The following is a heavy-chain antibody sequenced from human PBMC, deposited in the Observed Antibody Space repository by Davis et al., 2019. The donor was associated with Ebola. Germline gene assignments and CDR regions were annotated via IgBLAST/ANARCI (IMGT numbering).Heavy chain of an antibody. D-gene: IGHD3-22*01. Sequence: PSETLSLTCAVYGGSLSGYYWSWVRQPPGKGLEWIGEINHSGGTNYNPSLKSRVTISVDTSKNQFSLKLSSVTAADTAVYYCARVAMIVGFDYWGQGTLVTVSS. V-gene: IGHV4-34*01. CDR2: INHSGGT. CDR1: GGSLSGYY. CDR3: ARVAMIVGFDY. J-gene: IGHJ4*02.